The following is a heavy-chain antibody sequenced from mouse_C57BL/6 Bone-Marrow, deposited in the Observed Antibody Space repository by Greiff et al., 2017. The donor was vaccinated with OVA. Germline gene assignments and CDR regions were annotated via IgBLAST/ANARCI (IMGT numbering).Heavy chain of an antibody. V-gene: IGHV5-6*01. J-gene: IGHJ1*03. CDR3: ARHKGITTAWYFDV. Sequence: EVQGVESGGDLVKPGGSLKLSCAASGFTFSSYGMSWVRQTPDKRLEWVATISSGGSYTYYPDSVKGRFTISRDNAKNTLYLQMSSLKSEDTAMYYCARHKGITTAWYFDVWGTGTTVTVSS. CDR2: ISSGGSYT. CDR1: GFTFSSYG. D-gene: IGHD1-2*01.